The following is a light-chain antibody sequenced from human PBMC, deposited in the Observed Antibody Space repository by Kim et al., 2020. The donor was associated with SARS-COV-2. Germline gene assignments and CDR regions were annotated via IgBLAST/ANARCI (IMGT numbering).Light chain of an antibody. CDR3: GTWDSSLGGVV. Sequence: GQKVTISCSGSGSNSGNKLVSWYQQLPGTAPKLLIYDNNKRPSGIPYRFSGSRSGTSATLGITGLQTGDEADYYCGTWDSSLGGVVFGGGTQLTVL. J-gene: IGLJ2*01. CDR2: DNN. V-gene: IGLV1-51*01. CDR1: GSNSGNKL.